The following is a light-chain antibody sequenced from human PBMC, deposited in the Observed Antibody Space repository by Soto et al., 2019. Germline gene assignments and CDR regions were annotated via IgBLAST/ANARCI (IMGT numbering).Light chain of an antibody. V-gene: IGKV3-15*01. Sequence: IVMTQSPATLSLSPGERVTLSCRASQSIDSKLAWYQQRPGQAPRLLLYGASTRATGIPARFSGSGSGTEFTLTISGLQSLDVGVYYCKHYKNWRRFGQVTKGDI. CDR3: KHYKNWRR. J-gene: IGKJ1*01. CDR1: QSIDSK. CDR2: GAS.